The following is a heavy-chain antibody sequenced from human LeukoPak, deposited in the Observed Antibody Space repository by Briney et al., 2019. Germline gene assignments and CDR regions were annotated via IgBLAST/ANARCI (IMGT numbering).Heavy chain of an antibody. J-gene: IGHJ6*03. Sequence: GGSLRLSCAASGCTFNNYAMTWVRQAPGKGLEWVTTITGSGASSYSADSVRGRFTISRDNAKNTLFLQLNSLRADDTAVYYCARNQDSSWYYYYMDVWGMGTMVTVSS. CDR1: GCTFNNYA. CDR3: ARNQDSSWYYYYMDV. D-gene: IGHD6-13*01. CDR2: ITGSGASS. V-gene: IGHV3-23*01.